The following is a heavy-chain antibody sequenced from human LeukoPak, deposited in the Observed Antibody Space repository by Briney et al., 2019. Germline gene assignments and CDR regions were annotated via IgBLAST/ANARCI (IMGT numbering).Heavy chain of an antibody. CDR1: DYSISTSNYY. CDR3: ARGGGSGIEYFFDF. J-gene: IGHJ4*02. Sequence: SETLSLTCTVSDYSISTSNYYWGWIRQPPGKGLEWIGSVYRSGSTFYNPSLQSRATISVHTSKNQFSLKLSSVTAADTALYYCARGGGSGIEYFFDFWGQGTLATVSS. D-gene: IGHD3-10*01. CDR2: VYRSGST. V-gene: IGHV4-39*01.